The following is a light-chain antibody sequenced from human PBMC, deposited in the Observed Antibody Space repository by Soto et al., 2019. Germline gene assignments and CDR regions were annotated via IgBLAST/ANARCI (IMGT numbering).Light chain of an antibody. CDR1: QSVLYSSNNKNY. V-gene: IGKV4-1*01. CDR3: QQYYSTPPT. Sequence: DIVMTQSPDSLAVSLGERATINCKSSQSVLYSSNNKNYLAWYQQKPGQPPKLLIYWASTRESGVPDLFSCSGSGTDFTLTISSLQAEDVAVYYCQQYYSTPPTFGGGTKVEIK. J-gene: IGKJ4*01. CDR2: WAS.